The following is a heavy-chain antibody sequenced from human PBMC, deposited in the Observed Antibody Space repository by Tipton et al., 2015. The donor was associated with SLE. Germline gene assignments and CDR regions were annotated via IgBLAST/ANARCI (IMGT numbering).Heavy chain of an antibody. CDR1: GGSITSSSYY. D-gene: IGHD3-3*02. V-gene: IGHV4-39*07. Sequence: TLSLTCTVSGGSITSSSYYWGWIRQPPGKGLEWIGNIYYSGNTYYNPSLKSRVTISGDTSKNQFSLKLTSVTAADTAVYYCARGPPFMEWERNWFDPWCQGTQVTVSS. J-gene: IGHJ5*02. CDR3: ARGPPFMEWERNWFDP. CDR2: IYYSGNT.